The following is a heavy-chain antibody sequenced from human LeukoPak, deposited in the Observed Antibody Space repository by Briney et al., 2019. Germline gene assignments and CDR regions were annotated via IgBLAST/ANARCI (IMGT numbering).Heavy chain of an antibody. CDR2: ISSSSSYT. J-gene: IGHJ4*02. D-gene: IGHD3-10*01. CDR3: ARDEYGYYYGSGSLPPDY. Sequence: GESLRLSCAASGFTFSDYYMSWIRQAPGKGLEWVSYISSSSSYTNYADSVKGRFTISRDNAKNSLYLQMNSLRAEDTAVYYCARDEYGYYYGSGSLPPDYWGQGTLVTVSS. V-gene: IGHV3-11*06. CDR1: GFTFSDYY.